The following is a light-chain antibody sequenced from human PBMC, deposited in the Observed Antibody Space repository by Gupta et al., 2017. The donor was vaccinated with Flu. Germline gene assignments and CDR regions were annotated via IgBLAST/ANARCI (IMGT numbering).Light chain of an antibody. J-gene: IGLJ2*01. CDR3: ASYTSSSTLV. CDR1: SSDVGGYNY. V-gene: IGLV2-14*01. CDR2: EVS. Sequence: QSALTQPASVPGSPGQSITISCTGTSSDVGGYNYVSWFQQHPGTAPKLILYEVSDRPSGVSNRFSGSKSGNTASLTISGLQTEDEADYYCASYTSSSTLVFGGGTKVTVL.